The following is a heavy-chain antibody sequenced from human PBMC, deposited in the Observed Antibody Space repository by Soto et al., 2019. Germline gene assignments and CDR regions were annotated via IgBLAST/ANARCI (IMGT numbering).Heavy chain of an antibody. CDR3: ARDQGYYDSSGYLDY. V-gene: IGHV1-18*01. CDR2: ISAYNGNT. Sequence: GASVKVSCKASGYTFTSYGISCVRQAPRQGLEWMGWISAYNGNTNYAQKLQGRVTMTTDTSTSTAYMELRSLRSDDTAVYYCARDQGYYDSSGYLDYWGQGTLVTSPQ. J-gene: IGHJ4*02. D-gene: IGHD3-22*01. CDR1: GYTFTSYG.